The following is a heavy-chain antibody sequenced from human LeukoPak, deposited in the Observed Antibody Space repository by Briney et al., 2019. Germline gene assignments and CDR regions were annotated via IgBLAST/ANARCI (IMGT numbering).Heavy chain of an antibody. CDR3: TTDPWGLPKDY. D-gene: IGHD1-26*01. CDR2: LKSKTDGGTT. CDR1: GFTFSNAW. Sequence: GGSLRLSCAASGFTFSNAWVSWVRQAPGKGLEWVGRLKSKTDGGTTDYAAPVKGRFTILRDDSKNTLYLQMNSLKTEDTAVYYCTTDPWGLPKDYWGQGSLVTVSS. V-gene: IGHV3-15*01. J-gene: IGHJ4*02.